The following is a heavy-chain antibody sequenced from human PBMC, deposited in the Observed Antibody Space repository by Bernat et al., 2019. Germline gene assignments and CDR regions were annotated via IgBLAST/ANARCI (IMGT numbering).Heavy chain of an antibody. CDR2: ISYDGSNK. V-gene: IGHV3-30*18. CDR1: GFSFSRYG. J-gene: IGHJ4*02. CDR3: AKDRMIGDYDY. D-gene: IGHD3-22*01. Sequence: QVHLVESGGGVVQPGRSLRLSCAASGFSFSRYGMHWVRQAPGKGLEWVAVISYDGSNKYYADSVKGRFTISRDNSKNTLYLQMNSLRAEDTAVYYCAKDRMIGDYDYWGQGTLVTVSS.